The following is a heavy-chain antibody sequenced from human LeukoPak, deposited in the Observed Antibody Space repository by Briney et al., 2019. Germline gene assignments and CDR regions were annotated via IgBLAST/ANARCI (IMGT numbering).Heavy chain of an antibody. J-gene: IGHJ6*02. CDR3: AKSLSRDYYDILTGYGGYYYGMDV. Sequence: GGSLRLSCAASGFTFSSYAMSWVRQVPGKGLEWVSGISASGDSTYYADSVKGRFTISRDNSKNTLYLQMNSLRAEDTAVYYCAKSLSRDYYDILTGYGGYYYGMDVWGQGTTVTVSS. CDR2: ISASGDST. CDR1: GFTFSSYA. D-gene: IGHD3-9*01. V-gene: IGHV3-23*01.